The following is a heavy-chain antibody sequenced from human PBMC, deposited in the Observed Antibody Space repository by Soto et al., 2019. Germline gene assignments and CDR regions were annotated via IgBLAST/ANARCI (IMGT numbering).Heavy chain of an antibody. CDR1: GASISSSNYY. J-gene: IGHJ6*02. CDR3: ARHGNTVTTGYYYGMDV. Sequence: PSETLSLTCTVSGASISSSNYYWGWIRQPPGRGLEWIGTMYYSGSTYYNPSLKSRVTTSVDTSQNQFSLKLSAVTATDTAVYYCARHGNTVTTGYYYGMDVWGQGTTVTVSS. V-gene: IGHV4-39*01. CDR2: MYYSGST. D-gene: IGHD4-17*01.